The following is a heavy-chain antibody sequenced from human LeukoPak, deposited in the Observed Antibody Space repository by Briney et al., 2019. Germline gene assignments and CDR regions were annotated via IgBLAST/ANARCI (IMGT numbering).Heavy chain of an antibody. V-gene: IGHV4-31*03. CDR3: ARRSRWELLRAFDI. CDR1: GGSISSGGYY. D-gene: IGHD1-26*01. J-gene: IGHJ3*02. CDR2: IYYSGST. Sequence: SQTLSLTCTVSGGSISSGGYYWSWIRQHPGKGLEWIGYIYYSGSTYYNPSLKSRVTISVDTSKNQFSLKLSSVTAADTAVYYCARRSRWELLRAFDIWGQGTMVTVSS.